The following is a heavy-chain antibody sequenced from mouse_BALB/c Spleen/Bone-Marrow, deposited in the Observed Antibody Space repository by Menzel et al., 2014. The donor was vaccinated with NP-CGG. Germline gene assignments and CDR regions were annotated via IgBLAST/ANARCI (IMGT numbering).Heavy chain of an antibody. CDR2: INHSTDYT. CDR3: ATSPDPAMDY. CDR1: GYTFTSYW. J-gene: IGHJ4*01. Sequence: QVQLKQSGAELAKPGASVKMSCKASGYTFTSYWMHWVKQRPGQGLEWIGYINHSTDYTECNQKFKDKATLTADKSSSTAYMQLSSLTSEDSAVYYCATSPDPAMDYWGQGTSVTVSS. V-gene: IGHV1-7*01.